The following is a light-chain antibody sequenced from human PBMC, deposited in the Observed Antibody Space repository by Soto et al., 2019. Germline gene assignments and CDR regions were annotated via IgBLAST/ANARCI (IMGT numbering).Light chain of an antibody. V-gene: IGKV1-5*03. CDR2: KAS. J-gene: IGKJ1*01. CDR3: QQYNSYSVT. Sequence: DIPMTQSPSTLSASVGDRVTITCRASQSISSWLAWYQQKPGKAPNLLIYKASSLESGVPSRFSGSGSGTEFTLTISSLQPDDFATYYCQQYNSYSVTFGQGTKVEIK. CDR1: QSISSW.